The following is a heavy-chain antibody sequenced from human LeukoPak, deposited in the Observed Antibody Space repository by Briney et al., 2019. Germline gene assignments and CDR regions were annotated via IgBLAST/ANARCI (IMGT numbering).Heavy chain of an antibody. J-gene: IGHJ4*02. CDR3: ARGHPMVWGVKFDY. Sequence: GGSLRLSCAASGLTLSSYAVHWVRQAPGKGLEWVAAISYDGSNKYYADSVKGRFTISRDNSKNTLYLQMNSLRAEDKAVYYCARGHPMVWGVKFDYWGQGTMVTVSS. CDR2: ISYDGSNK. V-gene: IGHV3-30*04. CDR1: GLTLSSYA. D-gene: IGHD3-10*01.